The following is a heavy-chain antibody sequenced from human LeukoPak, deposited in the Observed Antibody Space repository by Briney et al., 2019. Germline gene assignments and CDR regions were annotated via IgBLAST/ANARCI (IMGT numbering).Heavy chain of an antibody. D-gene: IGHD3-9*01. J-gene: IGHJ4*02. CDR3: ASFNDILTGYSFDY. Sequence: GASVKVSCKASGYTFTDYYMHWVRQAPGQGFEWMGWINPNDGDTNYAQKFQGRVTMTRDTSISTAYMELSRLRSDDTAVYYCASFNDILTGYSFDYWGQGTLVTVSS. CDR1: GYTFTDYY. V-gene: IGHV1-2*02. CDR2: INPNDGDT.